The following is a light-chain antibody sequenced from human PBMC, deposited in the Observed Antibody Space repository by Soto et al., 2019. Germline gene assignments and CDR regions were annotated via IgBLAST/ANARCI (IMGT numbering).Light chain of an antibody. Sequence: EIVMTPSPATVSVSPGERATLSCRASESANSNLAWYQQKPGQAPRLLIYGASTRATGIPARFSGSGSGTEFTLTISSLQSEDFAVYYCQQFQKWPLTFGGGTNVEIK. J-gene: IGKJ4*01. CDR3: QQFQKWPLT. V-gene: IGKV3-15*01. CDR2: GAS. CDR1: ESANSN.